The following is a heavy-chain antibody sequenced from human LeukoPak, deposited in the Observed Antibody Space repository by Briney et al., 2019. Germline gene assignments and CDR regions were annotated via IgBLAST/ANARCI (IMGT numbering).Heavy chain of an antibody. Sequence: PGGSLRLSCAASGFTFSSYAMRWVRQAPGKGLEYVSAIRSNGVSTYSANSVKGRFTVSRDNSKNTLYLQMGSLRAEDMAVYYCARESFGIAAAGTLGYWGQGTLVTVSS. D-gene: IGHD6-13*01. J-gene: IGHJ4*02. CDR3: ARESFGIAAAGTLGY. CDR2: IRSNGVST. V-gene: IGHV3-64*01. CDR1: GFTFSSYA.